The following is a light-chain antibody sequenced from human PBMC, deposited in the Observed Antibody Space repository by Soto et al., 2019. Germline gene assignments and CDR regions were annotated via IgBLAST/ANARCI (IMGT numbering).Light chain of an antibody. V-gene: IGLV2-14*01. CDR3: SSYTSSRTPI. Sequence: QSVLTQPASVSGSPGQSITISCTGTSSDVGGYNYVSWYQQHPGKAPKLLIYEVSHRPSGVSYRFSGSKSANTASLTISGLQAEDEADYYCSSYTSSRTPIFGGGTQLTVL. J-gene: IGLJ2*01. CDR1: SSDVGGYNY. CDR2: EVS.